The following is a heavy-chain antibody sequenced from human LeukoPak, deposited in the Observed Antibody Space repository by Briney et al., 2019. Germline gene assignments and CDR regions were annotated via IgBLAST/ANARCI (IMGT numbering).Heavy chain of an antibody. V-gene: IGHV3-48*02. CDR1: GFTFSSYS. CDR2: ISSSSSTI. D-gene: IGHD3-16*02. Sequence: GGSLRLSCAASGFTFSSYSMNWVRQAPGKGLEWVSYISSSSSTIYYADSVKGRFTISRDNAKNSLYLQMNSLRDEDTAVYYCARTRYYDYVWGSYRYTETECHDYWGQGTLVTVSS. J-gene: IGHJ4*02. CDR3: ARTRYYDYVWGSYRYTETECHDY.